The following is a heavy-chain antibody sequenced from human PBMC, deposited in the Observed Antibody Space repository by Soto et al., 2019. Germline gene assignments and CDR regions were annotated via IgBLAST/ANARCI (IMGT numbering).Heavy chain of an antibody. Sequence: SETLSLTCTVSGGSISSGYYWSWIRQHPGKGLERVGYIYYSGSTYYNPSLKSRVTISVDTSKNQFSLKLSSVTAADTAVYYCARAPGDYFDYCGQGTLVTVSS. CDR3: ARAPGDYFDY. V-gene: IGHV4-31*03. CDR1: GGSISSGYY. J-gene: IGHJ4*02. CDR2: IYYSGST.